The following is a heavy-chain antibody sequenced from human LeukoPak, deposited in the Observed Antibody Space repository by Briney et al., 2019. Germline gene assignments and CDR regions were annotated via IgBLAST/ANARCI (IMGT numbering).Heavy chain of an antibody. CDR1: GGSFSGCY. J-gene: IGHJ6*03. CDR3: ARGRRIFGKLRYYYMDV. CDR2: INHSGST. V-gene: IGHV4-34*01. Sequence: PSGTLSLTCAVYGGSFSGCYWSWIRQPPGKGLEWIGEINHSGSTNYNPSLKSRVTISVDTSKNQFSLRLSSVTAADTAVYYCARGRRIFGKLRYYYMDVWGKGTTVTVSS. D-gene: IGHD3-3*01.